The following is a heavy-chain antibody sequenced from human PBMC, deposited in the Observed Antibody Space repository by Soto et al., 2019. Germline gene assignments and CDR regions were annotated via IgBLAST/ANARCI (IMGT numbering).Heavy chain of an antibody. D-gene: IGHD4-17*01. Sequence: QITLKESGPTLVKPTQTLTLTCTFSGFSLSTSGVGVGWIRQPPGKALEWLALIYWDDDKRYSPSLKSRLTLTQATSKNQVVLTMTNMDPVDTATYYCAHKKGGDGTDDFDYWGQGTLVTVSS. CDR2: IYWDDDK. CDR1: GFSLSTSGVG. J-gene: IGHJ4*02. CDR3: AHKKGGDGTDDFDY. V-gene: IGHV2-5*02.